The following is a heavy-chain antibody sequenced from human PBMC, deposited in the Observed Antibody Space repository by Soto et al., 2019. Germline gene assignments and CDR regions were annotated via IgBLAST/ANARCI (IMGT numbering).Heavy chain of an antibody. V-gene: IGHV4-59*01. D-gene: IGHD5-18*01. CDR1: GGSISGYY. J-gene: IGHJ4*02. CDR3: ARDRYSPGY. CDR2: IYYSGST. Sequence: PSETLSLTCTVSGGSISGYYWSWFRQPPGKGLEWIGYIYYSGSTNYNPSLKSRVTISVDTSKNQFSLRMSSVTAADTAVYYCARDRYSPGYWGQGTLVTVSS.